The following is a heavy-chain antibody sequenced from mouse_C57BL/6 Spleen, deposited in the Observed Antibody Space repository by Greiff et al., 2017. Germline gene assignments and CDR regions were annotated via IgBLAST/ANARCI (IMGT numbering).Heavy chain of an antibody. CDR3: ASGTTVVATDY. D-gene: IGHD1-1*01. J-gene: IGHJ2*01. CDR1: GYSFTGYF. V-gene: IGHV1-20*01. Sequence: VQLQQSGPELVKPRDSVKISCKASGYSFTGYFMNWVMQSHGKSLEWIGRLNPYTGDTFYNQKFKGKATLTVAKSSSTAHMELRSLTSEDAAVYYCASGTTVVATDYWGQGITLTVSS. CDR2: LNPYTGDT.